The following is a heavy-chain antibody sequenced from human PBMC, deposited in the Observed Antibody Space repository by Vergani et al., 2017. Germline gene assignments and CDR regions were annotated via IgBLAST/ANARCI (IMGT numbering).Heavy chain of an antibody. J-gene: IGHJ4*02. Sequence: EVLLAESGGRMVRPGGSLRLSCAASGFSFDDHGMGWVRQVPGKGLEWVSEISWNGETKNYAESVQGRFIISRDNAKKSLYLQMRTLGPEDTALYYCGRGPLPAIPSMFDSWGQGTLITVSS. CDR1: GFSFDDHG. CDR2: ISWNGETK. CDR3: GRGPLPAIPSMFDS. V-gene: IGHV3-20*04. D-gene: IGHD3-9*01.